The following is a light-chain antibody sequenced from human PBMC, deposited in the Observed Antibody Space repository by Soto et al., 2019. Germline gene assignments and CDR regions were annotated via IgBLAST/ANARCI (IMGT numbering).Light chain of an antibody. V-gene: IGLV2-14*01. CDR3: SSYTSTTPVII. CDR1: NSDIGPYNY. CDR2: DVN. Sequence: QSALTQPASVSGSPGQSVTISCTGTNSDIGPYNYVTWYQKHPGKAPKLIIYDVNNRPSGVSNSFSGSKSGNTASLTISGRHSEDDADYYCSSYTSTTPVIIFGGGTQLTVL. J-gene: IGLJ2*01.